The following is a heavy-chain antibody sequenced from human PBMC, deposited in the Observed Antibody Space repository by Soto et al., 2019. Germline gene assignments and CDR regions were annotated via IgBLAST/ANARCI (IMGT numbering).Heavy chain of an antibody. CDR3: AAGNNP. CDR2: IYYSGST. Sequence: QVQLQESGPGLVKPSQTLSLTCTVSGGSISSGGYYWSGIRQHPGKGLEWIGYIYYSGSTDYNPSLRGRVTMSVDTSRDQFSLKLMCVTAADVAVYYCAAGNNPWGQGTLVTVSS. CDR1: GGSISSGGYY. V-gene: IGHV4-31*03. J-gene: IGHJ5*02.